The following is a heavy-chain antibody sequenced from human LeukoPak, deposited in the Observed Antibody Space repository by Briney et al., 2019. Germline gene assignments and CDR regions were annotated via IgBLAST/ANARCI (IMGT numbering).Heavy chain of an antibody. J-gene: IGHJ3*02. D-gene: IGHD1-26*01. V-gene: IGHV1-2*02. CDR2: INPNSGGT. CDR1: EYSFTDYY. Sequence: GASVKVSCKASEYSFTDYYIHWVRQAPGQGLEWMGWINPNSGGTNYAQKLQGRVTMTTDTSTSTAYMELRSLRSDDTAVYYCARDDGSDNAFDIWGQGTMVTVSS. CDR3: ARDDGSDNAFDI.